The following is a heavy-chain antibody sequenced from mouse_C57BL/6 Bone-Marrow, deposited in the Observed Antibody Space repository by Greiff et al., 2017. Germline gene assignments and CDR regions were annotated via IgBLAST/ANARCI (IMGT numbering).Heavy chain of an antibody. CDR3: ARDGYYGGNWFAY. D-gene: IGHD2-3*01. V-gene: IGHV5-17*01. Sequence: EVKLVESGGGLVKPGGSLKLSCAASGFTFSDYGMHWVRQAPEKGLEWVAYISSGSSTIYYADTVKGRFTISRDNAKNTLFLQMTSLRSEDTAMYYCARDGYYGGNWFAYWGQGTLVTVSA. CDR2: ISSGSSTI. CDR1: GFTFSDYG. J-gene: IGHJ3*01.